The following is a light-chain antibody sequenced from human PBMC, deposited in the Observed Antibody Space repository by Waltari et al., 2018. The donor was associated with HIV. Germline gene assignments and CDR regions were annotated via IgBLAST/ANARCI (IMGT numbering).Light chain of an antibody. Sequence: SALTQPASVSGSPGQSIRISCTGPIRDIGLYNYVSLYQQYPGKAPQLLIYGVNSRPLGISFRFSGSKSGNTASLTISGLQAEDEADYYCSSYTANETLVFGGGTKLTVL. J-gene: IGLJ2*01. CDR2: GVN. V-gene: IGLV2-14*03. CDR1: IRDIGLYNY. CDR3: SSYTANETLV.